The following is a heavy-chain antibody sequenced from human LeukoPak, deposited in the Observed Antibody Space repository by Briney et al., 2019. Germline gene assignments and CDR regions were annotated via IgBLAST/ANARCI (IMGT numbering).Heavy chain of an antibody. Sequence: SVKVSCKASGYTFTSYGISWVRQAPGQGLEWMGGIIPIFGTANYAQKFQGRVTITADESTSTAYMELRSLRSDDTAVYYCARDLFYGSGSYFRATSFDPWGQGTLVTVSS. D-gene: IGHD3-10*01. V-gene: IGHV1-69*13. CDR2: IIPIFGTA. J-gene: IGHJ5*02. CDR3: ARDLFYGSGSYFRATSFDP. CDR1: GYTFTSYG.